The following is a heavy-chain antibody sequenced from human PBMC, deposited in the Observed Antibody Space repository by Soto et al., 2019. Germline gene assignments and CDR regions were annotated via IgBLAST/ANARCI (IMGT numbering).Heavy chain of an antibody. V-gene: IGHV4-34*01. CDR1: AGSFSHYY. CDR2: IKHSGSS. D-gene: IGHD6-19*01. J-gene: IGHJ3*02. Sequence: PSDTLSLTCAVYAGSFSHYYWNWIRQSPGKGLEWIGKIKHSGSSNYNPSLRSRVSISVDMSKNQFSLRLTSVTAADTAVYYCARGGSSDWQVALDIWGQGTMVTVS. CDR3: ARGGSSDWQVALDI.